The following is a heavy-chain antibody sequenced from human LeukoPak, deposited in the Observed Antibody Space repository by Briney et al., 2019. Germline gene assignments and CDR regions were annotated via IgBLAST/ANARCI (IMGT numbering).Heavy chain of an antibody. V-gene: IGHV3-7*04. CDR3: ARQGSSGWPFDY. CDR1: GFTFSSYW. J-gene: IGHJ4*02. D-gene: IGHD6-19*01. CDR2: IKQDGSEK. Sequence: GGSLRLSCAAFGFTFSSYWMSWVRQPPRKGLGWVANIKQDGSEKYYVDSVKGRFTISRDNAKNSLYLQMTSLRAEDTAVYYCARQGSSGWPFDYWGQGTLVTVSS.